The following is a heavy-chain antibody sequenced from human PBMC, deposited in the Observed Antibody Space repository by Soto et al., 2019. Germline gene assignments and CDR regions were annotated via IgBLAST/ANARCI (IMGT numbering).Heavy chain of an antibody. D-gene: IGHD6-6*01. J-gene: IGHJ4*02. CDR3: AKIETYSSSPDY. CDR2: ISGSGGST. V-gene: IGHV3-23*01. Sequence: EVQLLESGGGLVQPGGSLRLSCAASGFTFSSYAMSWVRQAPGKGLEWVSAISGSGGSTYYTDSVKGRFTISRDNSKNTLYLQMNSLRAEDTAVYYCAKIETYSSSPDYWGQGTLVTVSS. CDR1: GFTFSSYA.